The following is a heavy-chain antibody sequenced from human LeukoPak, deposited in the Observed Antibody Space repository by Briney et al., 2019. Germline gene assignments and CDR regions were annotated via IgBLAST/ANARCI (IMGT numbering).Heavy chain of an antibody. Sequence: ASVKVSCKASGYTFTGYYIHWVRQAPGQGLEWMGWINPNSGATSYAQNFQARVTMTRDTSISTAYLELSRLTSDDTAVYYCARERGDDSSGWEAFDIWGQGTMVTVSS. CDR3: ARERGDDSSGWEAFDI. D-gene: IGHD3-22*01. CDR1: GYTFTGYY. CDR2: INPNSGAT. V-gene: IGHV1-2*02. J-gene: IGHJ3*02.